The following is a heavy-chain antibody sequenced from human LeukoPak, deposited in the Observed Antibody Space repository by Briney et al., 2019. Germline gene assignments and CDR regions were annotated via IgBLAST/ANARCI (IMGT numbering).Heavy chain of an antibody. V-gene: IGHV6-1*01. J-gene: IGHJ5*02. D-gene: IGHD2-2*01. Sequence: SQTLSLTCAISGYSVSSNRVTWNWIRQSPSRGLESLGRTYYRSTWYNDYAVSVRGRITVNPDTSKNQFSLHLNFVTPEDTAVYYCARRLTQYDCFDPWGQGILVTVSS. CDR3: ARRLTQYDCFDP. CDR1: GYSVSSNRVT. CDR2: TYYRSTWYN.